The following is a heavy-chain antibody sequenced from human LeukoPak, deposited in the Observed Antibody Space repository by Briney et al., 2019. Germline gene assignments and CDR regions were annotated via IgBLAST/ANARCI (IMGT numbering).Heavy chain of an antibody. Sequence: GGSLRLSCAASGFTFSSYEMNWVRQAPGKGLEWVSYISSSGDTIYYADSVKGRFTISRDNAKNSLYLQMNSLGAEDTAVYYCASSSGWYVGVDYWGQGTLVTVSS. CDR2: ISSSGDTI. V-gene: IGHV3-48*03. CDR3: ASSSGWYVGVDY. CDR1: GFTFSSYE. D-gene: IGHD6-19*01. J-gene: IGHJ4*02.